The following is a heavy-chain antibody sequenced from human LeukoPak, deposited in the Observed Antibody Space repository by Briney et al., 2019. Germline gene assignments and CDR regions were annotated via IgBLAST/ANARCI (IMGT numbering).Heavy chain of an antibody. V-gene: IGHV5-10-1*01. J-gene: IGHJ6*02. D-gene: IGHD2-15*01. CDR1: GYSFTSYW. CDR3: ARHGGDYYYGMDV. CDR2: IGPSDSYT. Sequence: GESLKISCKGSGYSFTSYWFSWVRQMPGKGLEWMGRIGPSDSYTSYSPSFQGHVTISVDKSISTACLQWSSLKASDTAMYYCARHGGDYYYGMDVWGQGTTVTVSS.